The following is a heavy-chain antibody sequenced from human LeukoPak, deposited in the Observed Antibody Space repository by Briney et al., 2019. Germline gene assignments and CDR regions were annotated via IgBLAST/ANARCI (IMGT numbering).Heavy chain of an antibody. V-gene: IGHV3-53*01. D-gene: IGHD6-19*01. CDR1: GFTVSSNY. CDR3: ARGDSSGYYYFDY. J-gene: IGHJ4*02. CDR2: IYSGGNR. Sequence: PGGSLRLSCAASGFTVSSNYMSWVRQAPGKGLEWVSVIYSGGNRYYADSVKGRFTISRDNSKNTLYLQMNSLRAEDTAVYYCARGDSSGYYYFDYWGQGTLVTVSS.